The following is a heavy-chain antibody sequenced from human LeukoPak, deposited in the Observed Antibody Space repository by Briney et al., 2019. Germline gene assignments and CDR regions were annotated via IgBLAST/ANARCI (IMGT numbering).Heavy chain of an antibody. CDR2: IYHSGST. J-gene: IGHJ3*02. CDR3: ASMVRGVTDAFDI. V-gene: IGHV4-30-2*01. CDR1: GGSISSGGYS. D-gene: IGHD3-10*01. Sequence: TLSLTCAVSGGSISSGGYSWSWIRQPPGKGLEWIGYIYHSGSTYYNPSLKSRVTISVDRSKNQFSLKLSSVTAADTAVYYCASMVRGVTDAFDIWGQGTMVTVPS.